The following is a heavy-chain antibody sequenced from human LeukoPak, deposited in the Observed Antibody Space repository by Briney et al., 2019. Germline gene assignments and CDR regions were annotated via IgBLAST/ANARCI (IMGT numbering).Heavy chain of an antibody. Sequence: PGGSLRLSCAASGFTFSSYSMNWVRQAPGKGLEWVSYISSSGSTIYYADSVKGRFTISRDNAKNSLYLQMNSLRAEDTAVYYCARVGGYSYGPDYWGQGTLVTVSS. D-gene: IGHD5-18*01. CDR2: ISSSGSTI. V-gene: IGHV3-48*04. CDR1: GFTFSSYS. J-gene: IGHJ4*02. CDR3: ARVGGYSYGPDY.